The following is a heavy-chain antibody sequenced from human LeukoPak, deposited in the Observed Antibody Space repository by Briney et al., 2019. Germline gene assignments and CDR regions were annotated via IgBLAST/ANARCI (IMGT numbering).Heavy chain of an antibody. CDR3: ARRSRVDWFDP. CDR1: GFTFSSYS. Sequence: GGSLRLSCAASGFTFSSYSMNWGRHAPGKGLEWVSSISSSSSYIYYADSVKSRFTISRDNAKNSLYLQMNSLRAEDTAVYYCARRSRVDWFDPWGQGTLVTVSS. CDR2: ISSSSSYI. V-gene: IGHV3-21*01. J-gene: IGHJ5*02.